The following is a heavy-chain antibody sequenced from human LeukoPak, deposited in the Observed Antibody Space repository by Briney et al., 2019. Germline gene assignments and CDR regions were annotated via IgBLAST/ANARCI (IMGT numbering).Heavy chain of an antibody. V-gene: IGHV3-23*01. CDR3: AKDITVGNYYYYMDV. Sequence: GGSLRLSCAASGFTFKTYAMSWVRQAPGKGLEWVSTISDSGGSTYYADSVKGRFTISRDNSKNSLYLQMNSLRTEDTALYYCAKDITVGNYYYYMDVWGKGTTVTVSS. J-gene: IGHJ6*03. CDR2: ISDSGGST. CDR1: GFTFKTYA. D-gene: IGHD3-10*01.